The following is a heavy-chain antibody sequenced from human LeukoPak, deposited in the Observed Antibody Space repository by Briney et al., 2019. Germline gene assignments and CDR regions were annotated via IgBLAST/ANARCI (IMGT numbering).Heavy chain of an antibody. CDR3: AKDPCGGDCYSSYYFDY. Sequence: PGXSLRLSCAASGFTFSSYGMHWVRQATGKGMEGVAFIRYVASNIYYADSVKGPFTISRHNSKTTLYLQMNSLRAEDTAVYYCAKDPCGGDCYSSYYFDYWGQGTLVTVSS. D-gene: IGHD2-21*01. CDR2: IRYVASNI. J-gene: IGHJ4*02. CDR1: GFTFSSYG. V-gene: IGHV3-30*02.